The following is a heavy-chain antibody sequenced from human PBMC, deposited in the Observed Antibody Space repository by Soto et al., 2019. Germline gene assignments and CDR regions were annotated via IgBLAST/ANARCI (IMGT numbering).Heavy chain of an antibody. D-gene: IGHD2-15*01. V-gene: IGHV4-34*01. CDR1: GGSFSGYY. Sequence: TSETLSLTCAVYGGSFSGYYWSWIRQPPGKGLEWIGEINHSGSTNYNPSLKSRVTISVDTSKNQFSLKLSSVTAADTAVYYCARGNAKHCSGGSCYRVGDYYYYYMDVWGKGTMVTVSS. CDR3: ARGNAKHCSGGSCYRVGDYYYYYMDV. J-gene: IGHJ6*03. CDR2: INHSGST.